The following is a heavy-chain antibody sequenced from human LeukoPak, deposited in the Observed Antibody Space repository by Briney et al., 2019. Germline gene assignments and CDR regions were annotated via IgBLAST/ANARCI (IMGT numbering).Heavy chain of an antibody. Sequence: SQTLSLTCAISGDSVSSNSAAWNRIRQSPSRGLEWLGRTYYRSKWYNDYAVSVKSRITINPDTSKNQFSLQLNSVTPEDTAVYYCARHTQIDTAMGIFDYWGQGTLVTVSS. CDR1: GDSVSSNSAA. CDR2: TYYRSKWYN. D-gene: IGHD5-18*01. V-gene: IGHV6-1*01. CDR3: ARHTQIDTAMGIFDY. J-gene: IGHJ4*02.